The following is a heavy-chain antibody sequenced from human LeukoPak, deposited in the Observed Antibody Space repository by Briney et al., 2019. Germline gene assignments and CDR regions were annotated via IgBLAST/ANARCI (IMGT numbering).Heavy chain of an antibody. Sequence: GGSLRLSCAASGFTFSSYSMNWVRQAPGKGLEWVSSISSSSSYIYYADSVKGRFTISRDNAKNSLYLQMNSLRAEDTAVYYCARHGIAAAGTWSRFDPWGQGTLVTVSS. J-gene: IGHJ5*02. CDR1: GFTFSSYS. V-gene: IGHV3-21*01. D-gene: IGHD6-13*01. CDR2: ISSSSSYI. CDR3: ARHGIAAAGTWSRFDP.